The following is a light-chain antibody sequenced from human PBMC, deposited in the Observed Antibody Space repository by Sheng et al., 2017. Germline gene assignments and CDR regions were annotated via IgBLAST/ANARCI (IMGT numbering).Light chain of an antibody. CDR1: QDISNY. CDR3: QQYDSEIT. CDR2: KAS. Sequence: DIQMTQSPSSLSASVGDRVTITCQASQDISNYLNWYQQKPGKAPMLLIYKASTLQSGVPSRFSGSGSGTDFTLTISSLQPDDFATYYCQQYDSEITFGQGTRLEIK. J-gene: IGKJ5*01. V-gene: IGKV1-5*03.